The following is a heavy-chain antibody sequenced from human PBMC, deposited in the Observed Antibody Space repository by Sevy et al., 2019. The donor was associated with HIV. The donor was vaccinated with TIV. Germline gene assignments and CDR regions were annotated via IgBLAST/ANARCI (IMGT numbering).Heavy chain of an antibody. Sequence: SETLSLTCTVSGGSVSSGSYYWSWIRQPPGKGLEWIGYIYYSGSTNYNPSLKSRVTISVDTSKNQFSLKLSSVTAADTAVYYCARRGGYCSSTSCYDYYYGMDVWGQGTTVTVSS. CDR2: IYYSGST. J-gene: IGHJ6*02. CDR3: ARRGGYCSSTSCYDYYYGMDV. CDR1: GGSVSSGSYY. V-gene: IGHV4-61*01. D-gene: IGHD2-2*01.